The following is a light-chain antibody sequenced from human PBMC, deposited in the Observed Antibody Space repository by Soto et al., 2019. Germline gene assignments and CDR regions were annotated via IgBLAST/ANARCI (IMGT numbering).Light chain of an antibody. V-gene: IGKV3-15*01. Sequence: EIVMTQSPGTLSVSPGERATLSCRASQSVSRNLAWYQQKPGQAPRLLIYAVSTRATGIPARFSGSGSGTEFTLTISSLQSEDFAVYYCQQHNNWPLTFGGGTKVELK. CDR3: QQHNNWPLT. J-gene: IGKJ4*01. CDR2: AVS. CDR1: QSVSRN.